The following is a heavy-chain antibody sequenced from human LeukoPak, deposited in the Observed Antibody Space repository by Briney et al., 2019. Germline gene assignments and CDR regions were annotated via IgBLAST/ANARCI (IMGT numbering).Heavy chain of an antibody. J-gene: IGHJ4*02. Sequence: GGSLRLSFAASGFTFSSYSMNWVRQAPGKGLEWVSYISSSSSTIYYADSVKGRFTISRDNAKNSLYLQMNSLRAEDTALYYCAKDSLREIAAAGTSWGQGTLVTVSS. D-gene: IGHD6-13*01. V-gene: IGHV3-48*04. CDR1: GFTFSSYS. CDR2: ISSSSSTI. CDR3: AKDSLREIAAAGTS.